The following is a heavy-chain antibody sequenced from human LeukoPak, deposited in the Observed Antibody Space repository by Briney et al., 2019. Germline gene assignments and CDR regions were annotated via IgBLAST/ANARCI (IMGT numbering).Heavy chain of an antibody. D-gene: IGHD6-19*01. Sequence: PSETLSLTCTVSGGSISSYYWNWIRQPPGKGLEWIGYIYYTGSTNYNPSLKSRVTISVDTSKNQFSLKLSSVTAADTAVYYCAGSPLSGYSSGWSRQSGWFDPWGQGTLVTVSS. CDR2: IYYTGST. J-gene: IGHJ5*02. CDR3: AGSPLSGYSSGWSRQSGWFDP. CDR1: GGSISSYY. V-gene: IGHV4-59*08.